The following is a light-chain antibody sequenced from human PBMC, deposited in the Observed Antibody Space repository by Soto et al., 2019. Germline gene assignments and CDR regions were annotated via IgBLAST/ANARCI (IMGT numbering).Light chain of an antibody. CDR3: AAWDDSLNTYV. CDR2: SNN. Sequence: QSVLTQPTSASGTPGQRVTISCSGGGFNIGTNNVNWYQQLPGTAPKLLIYSNNQRPSGVPDRFSGSKSGTSASLAISGLQSEDEADYYCAAWDDSLNTYVFGIGTKLIVL. J-gene: IGLJ1*01. CDR1: GFNIGTNN. V-gene: IGLV1-44*01.